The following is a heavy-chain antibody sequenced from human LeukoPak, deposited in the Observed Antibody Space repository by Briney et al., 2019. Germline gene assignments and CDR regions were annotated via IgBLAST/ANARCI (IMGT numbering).Heavy chain of an antibody. CDR2: IYHSGST. J-gene: IGHJ6*03. V-gene: IGHV4-38-2*02. Sequence: SETLSLTCTVSGYSISSGYYWGWIRQPPGKGLEWIGSIYHSGSTYYNPSLKSRVTISVDTSKNQFSLKLSSVTAADTAVYYCARTYYYDSSGYYINLGYYYYYYMDVWGKGTTVTISS. CDR1: GYSISSGYY. D-gene: IGHD3-22*01. CDR3: ARTYYYDSSGYYINLGYYYYYYMDV.